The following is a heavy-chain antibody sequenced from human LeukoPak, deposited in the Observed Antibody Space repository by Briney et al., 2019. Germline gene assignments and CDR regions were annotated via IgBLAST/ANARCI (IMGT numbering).Heavy chain of an antibody. CDR3: TTRIWFGELLSPHY. CDR2: IRSKAYGGTT. CDR1: GFTFGDYA. V-gene: IGHV3-49*04. D-gene: IGHD3-10*01. J-gene: IGHJ4*02. Sequence: GGSLRLSCTASGFTFGDYAMSWVRQAPGKGLEWVGFIRSKAYGGTTEYAASVKGRFTISRDDSKNTLYLQMNSLKTEDTAVYYCTTRIWFGELLSPHYWGQGTLVTVSS.